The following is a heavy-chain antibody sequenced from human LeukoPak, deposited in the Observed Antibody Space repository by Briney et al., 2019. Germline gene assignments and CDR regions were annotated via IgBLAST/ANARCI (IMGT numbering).Heavy chain of an antibody. D-gene: IGHD1-26*01. Sequence: SETLSLTCAVSGYSIRSGYYWAWIRQPPGKGLEWIGSLHHTSSTYYNPSLKSRVTMSVDKSNNKFSLKLSSVTAADTALYYCARDRESSPWELLLDYWGQGILVTVSS. CDR1: GYSIRSGYY. CDR3: ARDRESSPWELLLDY. J-gene: IGHJ4*02. V-gene: IGHV4-38-2*02. CDR2: LHHTSST.